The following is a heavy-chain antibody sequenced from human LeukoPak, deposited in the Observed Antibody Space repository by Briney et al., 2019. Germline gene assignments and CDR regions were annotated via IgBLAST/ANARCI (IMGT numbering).Heavy chain of an antibody. J-gene: IGHJ5*02. Sequence: ASVKVSCKAPGYTFSSYGISWVRQAPGQGLEWMGWISAYNGNTNYAQKLQGRVTMTTDTSTSTAYMELRSLRSDDTAVYYCARAPGYYYDGSGYYYGSWGQGTLVTVSS. D-gene: IGHD3-22*01. CDR2: ISAYNGNT. CDR3: ARAPGYYYDGSGYYYGS. V-gene: IGHV1-18*01. CDR1: GYTFSSYG.